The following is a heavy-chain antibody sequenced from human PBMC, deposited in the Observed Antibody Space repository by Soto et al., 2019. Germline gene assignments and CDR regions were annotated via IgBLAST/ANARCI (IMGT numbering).Heavy chain of an antibody. CDR2: IYWDDDK. D-gene: IGHD3-9*01. CDR3: ARHIPSGYNDAFDI. Sequence: QITLKESGPTLVKPTQTLTLTCTFSGFSLSTSGVGVGWIRQPPGKALEWVTLIYWDDDKRYSPSLKSRITITEDTSKTQVVLKMSNMDPVDTGTYYCARHIPSGYNDAFDIWGQGTMVTVSS. J-gene: IGHJ3*02. V-gene: IGHV2-5*02. CDR1: GFSLSTSGVG.